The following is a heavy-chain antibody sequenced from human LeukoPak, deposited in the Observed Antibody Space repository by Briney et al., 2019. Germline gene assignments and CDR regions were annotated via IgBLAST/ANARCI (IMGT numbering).Heavy chain of an antibody. CDR2: IIPIFGTA. V-gene: IGHV1-69*05. J-gene: IGHJ6*03. CDR3: ARGRITMIVVAPVGYYYYMDV. Sequence: SVKVSCKASGGTFSSYAISWVRQAPGQGLEWMGGIIPIFGTANHAQKFQGRVTITTDESTSTAYMELSSLRSEDTAVYYCARGRITMIVVAPVGYYYYMDVWGKGTTVTVSS. CDR1: GGTFSSYA. D-gene: IGHD3-22*01.